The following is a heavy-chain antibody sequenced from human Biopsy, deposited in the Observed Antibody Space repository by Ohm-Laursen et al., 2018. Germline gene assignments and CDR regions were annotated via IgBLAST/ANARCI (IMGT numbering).Heavy chain of an antibody. D-gene: IGHD2-2*01. Sequence: SSVKVSCKVPTGTFNSYGIIWVRQAPGQGLEWMGRIIPILRTTAYAQAFLGRVTITADSPTSTVDMELTSLTSDDTAVYFCAREAIGYQLPCDDWGQGTLVTVSS. CDR3: AREAIGYQLPCDD. CDR1: TGTFNSYG. J-gene: IGHJ4*02. CDR2: IIPILRTT. V-gene: IGHV1-69*11.